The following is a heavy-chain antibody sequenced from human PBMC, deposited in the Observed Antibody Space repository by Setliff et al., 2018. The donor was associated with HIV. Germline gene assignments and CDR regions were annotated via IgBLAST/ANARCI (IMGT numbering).Heavy chain of an antibody. CDR2: VSSTNEIT. CDR3: ARVDNPTFNTMYFDS. V-gene: IGHV3-48*01. D-gene: IGHD3-3*01. Sequence: PGGSLRLSCTASGFVFGDHAMNWVRQAPGKGLEWISYVSSTNEITYADSVKGRFTISRDNAQNSLFLQMNSLRVEDTSVYSCARVDNPTFNTMYFDSWGQGTLVTVSS. CDR1: GFVFGDHA. J-gene: IGHJ4*02.